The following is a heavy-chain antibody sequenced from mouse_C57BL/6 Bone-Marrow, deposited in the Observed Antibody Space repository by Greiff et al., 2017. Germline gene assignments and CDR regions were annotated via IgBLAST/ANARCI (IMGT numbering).Heavy chain of an antibody. CDR2: IDPSDSYT. J-gene: IGHJ2*01. V-gene: IGHV1-69*01. Sequence: QVQLQQPGAELVMPGASVKLSCKASGYTFTSYWMHWVKQRPGQGLEWIGEIDPSDSYTKYNQKFKGKSTLTVDKSSSTAYMQLSSLTSEDSAVYYCARSYYGNYQDYWGQGTTLTVSS. CDR1: GYTFTSYW. D-gene: IGHD2-1*01. CDR3: ARSYYGNYQDY.